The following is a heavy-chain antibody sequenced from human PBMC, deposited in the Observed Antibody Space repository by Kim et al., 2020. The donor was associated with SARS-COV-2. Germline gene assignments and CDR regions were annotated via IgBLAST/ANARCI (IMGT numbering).Heavy chain of an antibody. CDR1: GFTFSSYE. D-gene: IGHD3-3*01. J-gene: IGHJ5*02. CDR2: ISSSGSTI. CDR3: ESFVYDFWSWFDP. V-gene: IGHV3-48*03. Sequence: GGSLRLSCAASGFTFSSYEMNWVRQAPGKGLEWVSYISSSGSTIYYADSVKGRFTISRDNAKNSLYLQMNSLRAEDTAVYYCESFVYDFWSWFDPWGQGTLVTVSS.